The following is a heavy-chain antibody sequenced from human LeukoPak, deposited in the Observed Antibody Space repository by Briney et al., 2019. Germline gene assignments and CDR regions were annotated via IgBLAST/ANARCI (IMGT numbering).Heavy chain of an antibody. CDR2: IYYSGST. CDR3: ASMTTVTTSY. CDR1: GGSISSYY. V-gene: IGHV4-59*08. Sequence: SETLSLTCTVSGGSISSYYWSWIRQPPGKGLEWIGYIYYSGSTNYNPSLRSRVTISVDTSKNQFSLKLSSVTAADTAVYYCASMTTVTTSYWGQGTLVTVSS. D-gene: IGHD4-11*01. J-gene: IGHJ4*02.